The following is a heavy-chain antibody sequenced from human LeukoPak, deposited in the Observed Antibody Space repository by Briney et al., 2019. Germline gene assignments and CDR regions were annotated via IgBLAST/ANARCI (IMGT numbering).Heavy chain of an antibody. CDR3: ASGRDGDFGVY. Sequence: GASVKVSCKASGYTFSDYYIQWVRQAPGQGLEWMGGIIPIFGTANYAQKFQGRVTMTRNTSISTAYMELSSLRSEDTAVYYCASGRDGDFGVYWGQGTLVTVSS. D-gene: IGHD4-17*01. CDR1: GYTFSDYY. J-gene: IGHJ4*02. V-gene: IGHV1-8*02. CDR2: IIPIFGTA.